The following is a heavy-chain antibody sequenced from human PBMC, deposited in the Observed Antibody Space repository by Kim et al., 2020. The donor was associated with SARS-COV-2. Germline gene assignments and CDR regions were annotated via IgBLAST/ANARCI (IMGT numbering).Heavy chain of an antibody. CDR2: ISGSGGST. D-gene: IGHD3-3*01. CDR1: GFTFSSYA. Sequence: GGSLRLFCAASGFTFSSYAMSWVRQAPGKGLEWVSAISGSGGSTYYADSVKGRFTISRDNSKNTLYLQMNSLRAEDTAVYYCANEFWSGYYGADYWGQGTLVTVSS. CDR3: ANEFWSGYYGADY. V-gene: IGHV3-23*01. J-gene: IGHJ4*02.